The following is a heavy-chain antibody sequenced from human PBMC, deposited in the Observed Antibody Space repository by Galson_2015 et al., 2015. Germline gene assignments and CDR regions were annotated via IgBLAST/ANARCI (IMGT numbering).Heavy chain of an antibody. V-gene: IGHV3-23*01. Sequence: SLRLSCAASGFTFSSAAMTWVRQVPGKGLEWVSVVSASGTNTYHADSVKGRFTISRDNAKNTLYLQMNSLRAEDTAVYYCAKDLQMSRWGQGTLVTVSS. CDR3: AKDLQMSR. CDR1: GFTFSSAA. CDR2: VSASGTNT. D-gene: IGHD5-24*01. J-gene: IGHJ4*02.